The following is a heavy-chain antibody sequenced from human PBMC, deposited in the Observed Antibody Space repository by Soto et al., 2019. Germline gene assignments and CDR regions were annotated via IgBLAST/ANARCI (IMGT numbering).Heavy chain of an antibody. CDR1: GGSISSGGYS. J-gene: IGHJ4*02. D-gene: IGHD3-16*02. V-gene: IGHV4-30-2*01. CDR2: IYHSGST. Sequence: SETLSLTCAVSGGSISSGGYSWSWIRQPPGKGLEWIGYIYHSGSTYYNPSLKSRVTISVDRSKNQFSLKLSSVTAADTAVYYCARGFSDDYGWGSYRYSYYFDYWGQGTLVTVSS. CDR3: ARGFSDDYGWGSYRYSYYFDY.